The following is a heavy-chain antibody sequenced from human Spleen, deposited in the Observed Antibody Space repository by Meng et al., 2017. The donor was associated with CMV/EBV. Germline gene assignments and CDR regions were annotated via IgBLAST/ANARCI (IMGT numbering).Heavy chain of an antibody. CDR3: AKDENPYTSRWSIFDY. V-gene: IGHV3-23*03. Sequence: GFTFSSYAMRWGRQAAGKGLEWVSAIYSGGSSTYYADYVKGRFTISRDNSKNTLYLQMNSLRAEDTAVYYCAKDENPYTSRWSIFDYWGQGTLVTVSS. CDR1: GFTFSSYA. D-gene: IGHD6-13*01. J-gene: IGHJ4*02. CDR2: IYSGGSST.